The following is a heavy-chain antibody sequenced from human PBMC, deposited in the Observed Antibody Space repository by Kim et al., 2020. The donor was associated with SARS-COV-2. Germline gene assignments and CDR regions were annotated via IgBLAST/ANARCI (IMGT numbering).Heavy chain of an antibody. Sequence: GGSLRLSCAASGFTFSSYAMSWVRQAPGKGLEWVSAISASGATLYYADSVKGRFTISRDNSKNTLYLQVTSLRAEDTALYYCAKDLTGAVARAFDIWGQGTMVTVSS. D-gene: IGHD6-19*01. CDR1: GFTFSSYA. J-gene: IGHJ3*02. CDR3: AKDLTGAVARAFDI. V-gene: IGHV3-23*01. CDR2: ISASGATL.